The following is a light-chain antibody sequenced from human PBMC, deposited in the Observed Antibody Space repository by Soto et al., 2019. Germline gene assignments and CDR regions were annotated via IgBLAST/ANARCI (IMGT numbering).Light chain of an antibody. J-gene: IGKJ4*01. V-gene: IGKV3-15*01. Sequence: EILMTQSPATLSVSPGERATLSCRASQSVSRDLAWYQQKPGQAPRLLIYGASTRATGVPARFSGSGSGTEFTLTINSLQSEDFAVYYCQQRSNWPPLTFGGGTQVDIK. CDR3: QQRSNWPPLT. CDR2: GAS. CDR1: QSVSRD.